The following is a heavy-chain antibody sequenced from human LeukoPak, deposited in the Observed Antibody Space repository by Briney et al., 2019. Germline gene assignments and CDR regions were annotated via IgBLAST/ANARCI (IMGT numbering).Heavy chain of an antibody. Sequence: SETLSPTCTVSGGSISSSSDYWGWIRQPPGKGLEWIGSIFYRGSAYYNPSLKSRVTISVDTSKNQFSLKLSSVTAADTAVYYCARHGDRGGGFDYWGQRNL. CDR3: ARHGDRGGGFDY. V-gene: IGHV4-39*01. CDR1: GGSISSSSDY. D-gene: IGHD3-10*01. J-gene: IGHJ4*02. CDR2: IFYRGSA.